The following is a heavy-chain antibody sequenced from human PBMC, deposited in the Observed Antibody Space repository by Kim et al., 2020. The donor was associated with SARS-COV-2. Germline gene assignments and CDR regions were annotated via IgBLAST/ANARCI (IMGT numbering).Heavy chain of an antibody. D-gene: IGHD5-12*01. CDR1: GDRVSSTSAA. CDR3: SLSRDGYNYA. Sequence: SQTLSLTCAISGDRVSSTSAAWNWIRQSPSRGLEWLGRTYYRSKWYNEYAVSVKSRVTINPDTSKNQFSLQLNSATPEDTAVYYCSLSRDGYNYAWGQGTLVTVSS. J-gene: IGHJ5*02. V-gene: IGHV6-1*01. CDR2: TYYRSKWYN.